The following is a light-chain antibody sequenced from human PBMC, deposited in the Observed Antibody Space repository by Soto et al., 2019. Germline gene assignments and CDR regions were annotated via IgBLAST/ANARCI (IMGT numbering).Light chain of an antibody. CDR3: QHSYNAPWT. V-gene: IGKV1-39*01. CDR2: RAS. J-gene: IGKJ1*01. CDR1: QSIRSY. Sequence: DIQMTQSLSSLSASVGDRVTITCRASQSIRSYLNWYQQKPGKAPKLLISRASSLHSGVPSRFSGSGSGTDFTLTISSLQPEDFAAYYCQHSYNAPWTFGQGTKVDIK.